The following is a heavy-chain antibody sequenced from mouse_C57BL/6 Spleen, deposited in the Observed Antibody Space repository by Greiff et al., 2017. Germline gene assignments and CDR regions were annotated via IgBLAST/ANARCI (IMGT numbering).Heavy chain of an antibody. CDR2: INYDGSST. CDR3: ARVWDQGYYFDY. V-gene: IGHV5-16*01. Sequence: EVQLVESEGGLVQPGSSMKLSCTASGFTFSDYYMAWVRQVPEKGLEWVANINYDGSSTYYLDSLKSRFIISRDNAKNILYLQMSSLKSEDTATYYCARVWDQGYYFDYWGQGTTLTVSS. D-gene: IGHD4-1*01. J-gene: IGHJ2*01. CDR1: GFTFSDYY.